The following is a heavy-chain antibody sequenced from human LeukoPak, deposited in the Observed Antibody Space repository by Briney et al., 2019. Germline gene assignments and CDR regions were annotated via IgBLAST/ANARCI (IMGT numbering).Heavy chain of an antibody. CDR3: ARDSTYYYGSGSSGPHYFDS. J-gene: IGHJ4*02. CDR2: ISYDGSNT. V-gene: IGHV3-30*01. CDR1: GFTFSSYA. Sequence: PGTSLRLSCAASGFTFSSYAMHWVRQAPGKGLEWVAIISYDGSNTYYADSVKGRFTISRDNPKNTLYLQLNSLRAEDSAVYYCARDSTYYYGSGSSGPHYFDSWGQGTLVTVSS. D-gene: IGHD3-10*01.